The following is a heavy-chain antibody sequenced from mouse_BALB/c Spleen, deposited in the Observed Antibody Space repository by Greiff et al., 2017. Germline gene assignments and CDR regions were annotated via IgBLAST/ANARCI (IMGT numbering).Heavy chain of an antibody. V-gene: IGHV5-6-4*01. J-gene: IGHJ2*01. Sequence: EVKLVESGGGLVKPGGSLKLSCAASGFTFSSYTMSWVRQTPEKRLEWVATISSGGSYTYYPDSVKGRFTISRDNAKNTLYLQMSSLKSEDTAMYYCTRDQGDYYGSSYPYYFDDWGQGTTLTVSS. CDR1: GFTFSSYT. D-gene: IGHD1-1*01. CDR3: TRDQGDYYGSSYPYYFDD. CDR2: ISSGGSYT.